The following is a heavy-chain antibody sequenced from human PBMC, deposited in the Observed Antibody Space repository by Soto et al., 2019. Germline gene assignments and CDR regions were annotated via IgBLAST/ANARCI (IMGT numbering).Heavy chain of an antibody. CDR2: IYYSGST. Sequence: SETLSLTCTVSGGSITSSYWSWIRQPPGKGLEWIGYIYYSGSTNYNPSLKSRVTISVDTSKNKFSLNLSSVTAADTGVYFCARGLRYFGWRGQGTLVTVSS. D-gene: IGHD3-16*01. CDR1: GGSITSSY. J-gene: IGHJ4*02. CDR3: ARGLRYFGW. V-gene: IGHV4-59*01.